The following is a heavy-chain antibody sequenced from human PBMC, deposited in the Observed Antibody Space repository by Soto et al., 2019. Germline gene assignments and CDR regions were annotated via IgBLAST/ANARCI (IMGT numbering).Heavy chain of an antibody. J-gene: IGHJ6*03. Sequence: SETLSLTCAVYGGSFSGYYWSWIRQPPGKGLEWIGEINHSGSTNYNPSLKSRVTISVDTSKNQFSLKLSSVTAADTAVYYCARGPDTAMVLDYYYMDVWGKGTTVTVSS. V-gene: IGHV4-34*01. D-gene: IGHD5-18*01. CDR1: GGSFSGYY. CDR2: INHSGST. CDR3: ARGPDTAMVLDYYYMDV.